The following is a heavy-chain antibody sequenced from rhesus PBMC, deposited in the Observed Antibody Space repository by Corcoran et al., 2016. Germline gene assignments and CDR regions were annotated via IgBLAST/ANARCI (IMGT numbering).Heavy chain of an antibody. CDR2: SSGSGGST. V-gene: IGHV4-173*01. J-gene: IGHJ5-1*01. CDR3: ARLTSSYSSWSGV. Sequence: QVQLQESGPGLVKPSATLSLTCAVSGGSISSNYWRWISQPPGKGLEWIGLSSGSGGSTDYNPSLKSRVTISTDTSKNQFSLKLSSVTAADTAVYYCARLTSSYSSWSGVWGPGVLVTVSS. D-gene: IGHD6-13*01. CDR1: GGSISSNY.